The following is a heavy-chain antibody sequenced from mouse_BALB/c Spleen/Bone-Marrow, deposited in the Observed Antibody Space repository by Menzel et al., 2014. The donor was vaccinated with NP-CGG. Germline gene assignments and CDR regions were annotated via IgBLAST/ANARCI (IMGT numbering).Heavy chain of an antibody. J-gene: IGHJ4*01. Sequence: VQLQQSGAELVRSGASVKLSCAGSGFKINDSYIHWVKQRPGQGLEWIGWIDPENGDTEYAPKFQGKATMTADTSSNTTYLQLSSLTSEDTAVYCCTPYGNYGWEYRGQGTSVTVSS. D-gene: IGHD2-10*02. CDR3: TPYGNYGWEY. CDR1: GFKINDSY. V-gene: IGHV14-4*02. CDR2: IDPENGDT.